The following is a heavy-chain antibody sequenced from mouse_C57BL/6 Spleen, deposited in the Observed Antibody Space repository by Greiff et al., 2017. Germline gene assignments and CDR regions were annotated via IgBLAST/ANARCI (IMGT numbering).Heavy chain of an antibody. CDR2: ISSGSSTI. D-gene: IGHD2-12*01. J-gene: IGHJ1*03. CDR1: GFTFSDYG. V-gene: IGHV5-17*01. CDR3: ARDYNV. Sequence: EVQVVESGGGLVKPGGSLKLSCAASGFTFSDYGMHWVRQAPEKGLEWVAYISSGSSTIYYADTVKGRFTISRDNAKNTLCLQMTSLRSEDTAMYYCARDYNVWGTGTTVTVSS.